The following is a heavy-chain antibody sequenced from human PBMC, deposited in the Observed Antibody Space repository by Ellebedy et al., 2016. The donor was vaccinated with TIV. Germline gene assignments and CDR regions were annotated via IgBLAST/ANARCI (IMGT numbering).Heavy chain of an antibody. CDR3: AKTRTRYYDSSGYYLDY. J-gene: IGHJ4*02. V-gene: IGHV3-23*01. Sequence: GESLKISCAASGFTFRNYAMAWVRQAPGKGLEWVSAISGSGGSTYYADSVKGRFTISRDNSKNTLYLQMNSLRAEDTAVYYCAKTRTRYYDSSGYYLDYWGQGTLVTVSS. CDR2: ISGSGGST. CDR1: GFTFRNYA. D-gene: IGHD3-22*01.